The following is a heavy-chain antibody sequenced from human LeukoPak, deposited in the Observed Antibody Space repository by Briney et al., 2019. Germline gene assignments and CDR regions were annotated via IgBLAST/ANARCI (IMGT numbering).Heavy chain of an antibody. CDR2: ISDDGSGN. Sequence: PGGPLRLSCVTSGFTFSNHAMHWVRQAPGKGLEWVAVISDDGSGNYYADSVKGRFTISRDNSKNTLYLQINSLRPEDTAVYYCARVDDLDAFDIWGQGTMVTVSS. D-gene: IGHD2-2*03. CDR3: ARVDDLDAFDI. V-gene: IGHV3-30*04. CDR1: GFTFSNHA. J-gene: IGHJ3*02.